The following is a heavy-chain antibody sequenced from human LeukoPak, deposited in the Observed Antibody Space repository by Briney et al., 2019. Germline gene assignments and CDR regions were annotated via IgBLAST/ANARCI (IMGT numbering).Heavy chain of an antibody. CDR2: INPNRGGT. Sequence: EASVKVSCKASGYTFTGYYMHWVRQAPGQGLEWMGWINPNRGGTNHAEKFQGRVTMTRDTSISTAYMELSRLKSDDTAVYYCASGPEGEFDYWGQGTLVTVSS. CDR1: GYTFTGYY. J-gene: IGHJ4*02. V-gene: IGHV1-2*02. CDR3: ASGPEGEFDY. D-gene: IGHD1-26*01.